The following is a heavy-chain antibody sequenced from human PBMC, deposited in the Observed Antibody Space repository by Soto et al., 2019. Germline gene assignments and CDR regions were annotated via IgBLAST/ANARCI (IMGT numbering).Heavy chain of an antibody. CDR1: GFTFSSYG. D-gene: IGHD3-10*01. CDR3: ARDEGLGVNYYYYGVDV. V-gene: IGHV3-33*01. Sequence: QVQLVESGGGVVQPGRSLRLSCAASGFTFSSYGMHWVRQAPGKGLEWVAVIWYDGSNKYYADSVKGRFTIFRDNSKNTLYLQMNSLRAEDMAVYYCARDEGLGVNYYYYGVDVWGQGTTVTVSS. CDR2: IWYDGSNK. J-gene: IGHJ6*02.